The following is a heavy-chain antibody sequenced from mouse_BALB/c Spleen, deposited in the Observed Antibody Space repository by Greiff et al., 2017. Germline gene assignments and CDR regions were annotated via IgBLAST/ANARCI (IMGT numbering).Heavy chain of an antibody. CDR1: GYSFTSYW. D-gene: IGHD2-1*01. CDR2: IDPSDSET. V-gene: IGHV1S126*01. CDR3: ARGGGNYVGAMDY. Sequence: QVQLKESGPQLVRPGASVKISCKASGYSFTSYWMHWVKQRPGQGLEWIGMIDPSDSETRLNQKFKDKATLTVDKSSSTAYMQLSSPTSEDSAVYYCARGGGNYVGAMDYWGQGTSVTVSS. J-gene: IGHJ4*01.